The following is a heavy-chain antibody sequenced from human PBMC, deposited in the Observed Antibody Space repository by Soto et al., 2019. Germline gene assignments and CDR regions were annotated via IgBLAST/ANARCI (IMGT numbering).Heavy chain of an antibody. D-gene: IGHD6-6*01. CDR3: ARGLATLPVFAFDI. CDR2: IYWSGDE. Sequence: QGTLKESGPTLVKPTQTLTLTCSFSGFSLSTSGVGVCWIRQSPGKALEWLALIYWSGDEHYRPSLKSRLSIIKDTSKNHVVLIMPDMDPVDTATYYCARGLATLPVFAFDIWGQGTMVTVSS. CDR1: GFSLSTSGVG. V-gene: IGHV2-5*01. J-gene: IGHJ3*02.